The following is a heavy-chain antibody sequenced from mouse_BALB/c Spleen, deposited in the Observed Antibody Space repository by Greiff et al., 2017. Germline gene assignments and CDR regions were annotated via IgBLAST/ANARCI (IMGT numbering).Heavy chain of an antibody. J-gene: IGHJ1*01. D-gene: IGHD1-1*01. CDR3: ARGDYYGRSLWYFDV. CDR1: GYTFSSYW. CDR2: ILPGSGST. V-gene: IGHV1-9*01. Sequence: QVQLQQSGAELMKPGASVKISCKATGYTFSSYWIEWVKQRPGHGLEWIGEILPGSGSTNYNEKFKGKATFTADTSSNTAYMQLSSLTSEDSAVYYCARGDYYGRSLWYFDVWGAGTTVTVSS.